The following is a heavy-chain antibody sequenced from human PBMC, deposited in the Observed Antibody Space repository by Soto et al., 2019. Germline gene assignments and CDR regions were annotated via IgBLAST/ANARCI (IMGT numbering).Heavy chain of an antibody. CDR1: GFTFSSYS. V-gene: IGHV3-21*01. J-gene: IGHJ5*02. D-gene: IGHD2-2*01. CDR3: ARDWWEDIVVVPAAPEWGWFDP. Sequence: EVQLVESGGGLVKPGGSLRLSCAASGFTFSSYSMNWVRQAPGKGLEWVSSISSSSSYIYYADSVKGRFTISRDNDKNXXYXQXXSLRAEDTAVYYCARDWWEDIVVVPAAPEWGWFDPWGQGTLVTVSS. CDR2: ISSSSSYI.